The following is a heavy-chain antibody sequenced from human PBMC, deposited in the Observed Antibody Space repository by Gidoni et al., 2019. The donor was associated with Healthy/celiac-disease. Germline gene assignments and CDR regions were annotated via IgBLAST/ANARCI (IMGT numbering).Heavy chain of an antibody. CDR1: GFTFSSYA. CDR3: AKEVEDAFDI. CDR2: MSGSGGST. V-gene: IGHV3-23*01. Sequence: EVQLLESGGGLVQPGGFLRLAWAASGFTFSSYAMGWVRQAPGKGLEWVSAMSGSGGSTYYADSVKGRFTISRDNSKNTLYLQMNSLRAEDTAVYYCAKEVEDAFDIWGQGTMVTVSS. J-gene: IGHJ3*02. D-gene: IGHD1-1*01.